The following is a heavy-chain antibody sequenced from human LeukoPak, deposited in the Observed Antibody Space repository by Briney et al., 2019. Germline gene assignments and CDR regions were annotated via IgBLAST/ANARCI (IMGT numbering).Heavy chain of an antibody. CDR2: IYYSGST. J-gene: IGHJ4*02. CDR1: GGSLSSSSYY. D-gene: IGHD5-12*01. V-gene: IGHV4-39*07. Sequence: SETLSLTCTVSGGSLSSSSYYWGWLRQPPGRGLEWIGSIYYSGSTYYNPSLKSRVTISVDTSKNQFSLKLSSVTAADTAVYYCARVSGYDWESFYDYWGQGSLVTVSS. CDR3: ARVSGYDWESFYDY.